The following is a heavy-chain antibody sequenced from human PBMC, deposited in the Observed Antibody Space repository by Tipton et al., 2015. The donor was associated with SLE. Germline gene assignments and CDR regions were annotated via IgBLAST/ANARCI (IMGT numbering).Heavy chain of an antibody. Sequence: QVQLVQSGAEVKKPGASVKVSCKASGYTFTSYAISWVRQAPGQGLEWMGGIIPIFGTANYAQKFQGRVTITADESTSTAYMELSSLRSEDTAVYYCARSGGNPELLGYYYMDVWGKGTTVTVSS. D-gene: IGHD4-23*01. CDR3: ARSGGNPELLGYYYMDV. CDR2: IIPIFGTA. J-gene: IGHJ6*03. V-gene: IGHV1-69*01. CDR1: GYTFTSYA.